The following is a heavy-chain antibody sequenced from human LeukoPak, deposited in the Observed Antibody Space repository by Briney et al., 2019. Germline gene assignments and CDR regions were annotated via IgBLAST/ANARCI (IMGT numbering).Heavy chain of an antibody. CDR1: GGSISPYY. Sequence: SSETLSLTCTVSGGSISPYYWSWIRQPPGKGLEWIGYIYSSGSTNYNPSLKSRVTISVDTSKNQFSLKLRSVTAADTAVYYCARGVKIEYSSSSRNWYLDLWGRGTLVTVSS. CDR2: IYSSGST. D-gene: IGHD6-6*01. V-gene: IGHV4-59*08. CDR3: ARGVKIEYSSSSRNWYLDL. J-gene: IGHJ2*01.